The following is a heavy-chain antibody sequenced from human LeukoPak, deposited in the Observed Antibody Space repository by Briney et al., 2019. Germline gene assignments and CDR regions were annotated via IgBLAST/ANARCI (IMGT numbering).Heavy chain of an antibody. CDR1: GFTFSAFW. D-gene: IGHD2-15*01. V-gene: IGHV3-30*18. J-gene: IGHJ4*02. Sequence: GGSLRLSCAASGFTFSAFWMNWVRQAPGKGLEWVAVISYDGSNKYYADSVKGRFTISRDNSKNTLYLQMNSLRAEDTAVYYWAKDRSGYFFDYWAREPWSPSPQ. CDR3: AKDRSGYFFDY. CDR2: ISYDGSNK.